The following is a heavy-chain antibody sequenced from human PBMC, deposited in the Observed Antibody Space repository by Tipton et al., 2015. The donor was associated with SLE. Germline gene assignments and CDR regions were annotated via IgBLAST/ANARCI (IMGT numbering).Heavy chain of an antibody. CDR3: ASSSGWNHYYSSTVMDA. CDR2: IYYSGST. V-gene: IGHV4-59*11. D-gene: IGHD6-19*01. J-gene: IGHJ6*02. Sequence: TLSLTCTVSGGSISSHYWNWIRQPPGKGLEWIGYIYYSGSTNYNPSLKSRVTISVDTSKNQFSLKMSSVTAADTAVYYCASSSGWNHYYSSTVMDAGAQGPRSPSP. CDR1: GGSISSHY.